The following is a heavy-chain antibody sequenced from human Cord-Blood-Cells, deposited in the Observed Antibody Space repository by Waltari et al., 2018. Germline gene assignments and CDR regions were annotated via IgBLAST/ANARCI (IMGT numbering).Heavy chain of an antibody. CDR1: GGSISSHY. CDR3: ARQSEVPSDGYFDY. Sequence: QAQLQESGPGLVKPSETLSLTCTVPGGSISSHYWSWIRQPPGKGLEWIGYIYYSGSTNYNPSLKSRVTISVDTSKNQFSLKLSSVTAADTAVYYCARQSEVPSDGYFDYWGQGTLVTVSS. CDR2: IYYSGST. D-gene: IGHD2-21*01. V-gene: IGHV4-59*11. J-gene: IGHJ4*02.